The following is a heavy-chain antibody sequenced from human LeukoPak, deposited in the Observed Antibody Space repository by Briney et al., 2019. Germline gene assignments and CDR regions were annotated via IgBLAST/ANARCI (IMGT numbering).Heavy chain of an antibody. Sequence: PGGSLRLSCAASGFTFSSYGMHWVRQAPGKGLEWVAAISYDGSNKHYADSVKGRFIISRDNSKNTLYLQMNSLRAEDTAVYYCARTKEEVLRFLEWLSGPDYWGQGTLVTVSS. CDR1: GFTFSSYG. J-gene: IGHJ4*02. V-gene: IGHV3-30*03. D-gene: IGHD3-3*01. CDR2: ISYDGSNK. CDR3: ARTKEEVLRFLEWLSGPDY.